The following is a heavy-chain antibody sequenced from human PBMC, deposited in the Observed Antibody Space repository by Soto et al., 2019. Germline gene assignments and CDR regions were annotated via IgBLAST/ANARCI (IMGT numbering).Heavy chain of an antibody. CDR2: ISGSGGST. J-gene: IGHJ5*02. D-gene: IGHD6-13*01. CDR3: AKGPCDSSSWSQNKFDP. CDR1: GFTFSSYA. Sequence: GGSLRLSCAASGFTFSSYAMSWVRQAPGKGLEWVSAISGSGGSTYYADSVKGRFTISRDNSKNTLYLQMNSLRAEDTAVYYCAKGPCDSSSWSQNKFDPWGQGTLVTVSS. V-gene: IGHV3-23*01.